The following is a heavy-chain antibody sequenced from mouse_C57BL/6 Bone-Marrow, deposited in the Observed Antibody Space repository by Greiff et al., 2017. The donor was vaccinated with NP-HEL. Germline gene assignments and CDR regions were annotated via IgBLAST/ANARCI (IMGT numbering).Heavy chain of an antibody. CDR2: IHPNSGST. V-gene: IGHV1-64*01. CDR1: GYTFTSYW. D-gene: IGHD4-1*01. J-gene: IGHJ3*01. CDR3: ARGTGTVFAY. Sequence: QVQLKQSGAELVKPGASVKLSCKASGYTFTSYWMHWVKQRPGQGLEWIGMIHPNSGSTNYNEKFKSKATLTVDKSSSTAYMQLSSLTSEDSAVYYCARGTGTVFAYWGQGTLVTVSA.